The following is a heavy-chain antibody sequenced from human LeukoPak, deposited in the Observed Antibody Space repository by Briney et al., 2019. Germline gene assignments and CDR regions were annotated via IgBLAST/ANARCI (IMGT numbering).Heavy chain of an antibody. CDR2: ISGSGGSA. CDR3: AKSGGSGYSEYYYDY. CDR1: GFTFSSYA. V-gene: IGHV3-23*01. Sequence: PGGSLRLSCGASGFTFSSYAMNWVRQAPGKGLEWVSAISGSGGSANYADSVKSRFTISRDNSKNTLSLQMNSLRAEDTAVYYCAKSGGSGYSEYYYDYWGQGTLVTVSS. D-gene: IGHD3-22*01. J-gene: IGHJ4*02.